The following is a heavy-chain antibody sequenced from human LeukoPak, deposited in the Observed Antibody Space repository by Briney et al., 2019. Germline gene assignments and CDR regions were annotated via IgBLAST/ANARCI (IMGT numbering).Heavy chain of an antibody. J-gene: IGHJ4*02. CDR1: GFTFSSYG. CDR2: ISYDGSNK. D-gene: IGHD4-17*01. Sequence: GGSLRLSCAASGFTFSSYGMHWVRQAPGKGLEWVAVISYDGSNKYYADSVKGRFTISRDNSKNTLYLQMNSLRAEDTAVYYCAKDLTNDYGDYIGLGFDYWGQGTLVTVSS. CDR3: AKDLTNDYGDYIGLGFDY. V-gene: IGHV3-30*18.